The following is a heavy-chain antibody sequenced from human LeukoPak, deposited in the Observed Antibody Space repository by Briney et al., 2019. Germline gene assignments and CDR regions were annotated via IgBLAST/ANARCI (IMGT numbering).Heavy chain of an antibody. J-gene: IGHJ4*02. V-gene: IGHV1-8*01. Sequence: ASVKVSCKASGYTFTSYDINWVRQATGHGLEWMGWMNPNSGNTGYAQKFQGRVTMTRNTSISTAYMELSSLRSEDTAVYYCARVTRVGATLLTYYFDYWGQGTLVTVSS. CDR3: ARVTRVGATLLTYYFDY. D-gene: IGHD1-26*01. CDR2: MNPNSGNT. CDR1: GYTFTSYD.